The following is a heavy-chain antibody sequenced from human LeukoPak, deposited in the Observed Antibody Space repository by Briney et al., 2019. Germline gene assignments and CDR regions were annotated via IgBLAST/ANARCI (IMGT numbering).Heavy chain of an antibody. J-gene: IGHJ5*02. Sequence: ASVKVSCKASGYTFTGYYMHWVRQAPGQGLEWMGWINPNSGGTNYAQKFQGGVTMTRDTSISTAYMELSRLRSDDTAVYYCAREGGIRYFDWLISNWFDPWGQGTLVTVSS. CDR1: GYTFTGYY. CDR3: AREGGIRYFDWLISNWFDP. D-gene: IGHD3-9*01. CDR2: INPNSGGT. V-gene: IGHV1-2*02.